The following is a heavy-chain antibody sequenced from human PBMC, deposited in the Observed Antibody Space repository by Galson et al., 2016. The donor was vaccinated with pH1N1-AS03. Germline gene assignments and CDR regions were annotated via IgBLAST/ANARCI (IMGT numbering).Heavy chain of an antibody. V-gene: IGHV3-23*01. J-gene: IGHJ4*02. CDR3: TQGEGGGLDDD. CDR1: AFPLRNYA. Sequence: SLRLSCAASAFPLRNYALRWVRQAPGKGLEWVSTLGSGGDTHYADSVKGRFTISRDKSKNTMYLQMNSLRAEDTAIYYCTQGEGGGLDDDWGQGTLVTVSS. D-gene: IGHD3-16*01. CDR2: LGSGGDT.